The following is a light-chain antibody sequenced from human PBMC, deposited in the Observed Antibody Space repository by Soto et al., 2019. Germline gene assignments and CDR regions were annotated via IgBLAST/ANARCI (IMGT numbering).Light chain of an antibody. CDR1: QSLSSY. CDR3: RQYGSSPSYT. Sequence: EIVLTQSPGTLSLSPGERATLSCRASQSLSSYLAWYQQKPGQAPRLLIYGASSSATGIPDRFSGSGSETDFTLTISRLEPEDVAVYYCRQYGSSPSYTFGQGTKLEIK. V-gene: IGKV3-20*01. J-gene: IGKJ2*01. CDR2: GAS.